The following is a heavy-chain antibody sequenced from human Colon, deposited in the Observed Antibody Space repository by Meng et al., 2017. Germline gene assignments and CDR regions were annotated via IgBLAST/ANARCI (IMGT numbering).Heavy chain of an antibody. D-gene: IGHD1-26*01. CDR3: ARGGAPPYYFDY. J-gene: IGHJ4*02. CDR2: MNPDSGKT. CDR1: GYTFSNYE. Sequence: QVQLVQSGADVKKRGASVRVSCETSGYTFSNYEVNWVRQASGHGLEWMGWMNPDSGKTGYAHKFQGRVTLTRDTSTGTAYMELTSLTPDDTAVYYCARGGAPPYYFDYWGQGTLVTVSS. V-gene: IGHV1-8*02.